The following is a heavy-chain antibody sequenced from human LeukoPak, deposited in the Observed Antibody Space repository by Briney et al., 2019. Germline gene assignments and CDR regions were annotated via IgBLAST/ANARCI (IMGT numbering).Heavy chain of an antibody. Sequence: ASVKVSCKASGYTFTGYYMHWVRQAPGQGLEWMGWINPNSGGTNYAQKFQGRVTMTRDTSISTAYMELSRLRSDDTAVYYCARVLLPYDYVWGSYREGKYYYYMDVWGKGTTVTISS. CDR1: GYTFTGYY. CDR3: ARVLLPYDYVWGSYREGKYYYYMDV. CDR2: INPNSGGT. D-gene: IGHD3-16*02. V-gene: IGHV1-2*02. J-gene: IGHJ6*03.